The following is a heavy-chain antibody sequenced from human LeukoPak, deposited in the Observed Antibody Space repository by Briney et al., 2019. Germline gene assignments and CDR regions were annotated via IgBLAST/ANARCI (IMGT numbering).Heavy chain of an antibody. J-gene: IGHJ4*02. CDR2: IYYSGST. V-gene: IGHV4-59*01. D-gene: IGHD6-19*01. CDR3: ARVAVAGTETIDY. CDR1: GGSISSYY. Sequence: SETLSLTCTVSGGSISSYYWSWIRQPPGKGLEWIGYIYYSGSTNYNPSLKSRVTISVDTSKKQFSLKLRSVTAADTAVYYCARVAVAGTETIDYWGQGTLVTVSS.